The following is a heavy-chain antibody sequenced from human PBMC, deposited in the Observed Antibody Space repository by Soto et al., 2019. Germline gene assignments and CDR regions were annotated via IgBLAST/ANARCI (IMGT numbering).Heavy chain of an antibody. V-gene: IGHV4-34*01. CDR1: GGSFSGDY. Sequence: QVQLQQWGAGLVKPSETLSLTCAVYGGSFSGDYWSWIRQPPGKGLEWIGELNHSGSTNYNQSLKSRVTISVDTSKNQFSLKQSCVTAADTAVYFCAGQGQIEHPVDYRGQGNLVTGSS. J-gene: IGHJ4*02. CDR2: LNHSGST. CDR3: AGQGQIEHPVDY.